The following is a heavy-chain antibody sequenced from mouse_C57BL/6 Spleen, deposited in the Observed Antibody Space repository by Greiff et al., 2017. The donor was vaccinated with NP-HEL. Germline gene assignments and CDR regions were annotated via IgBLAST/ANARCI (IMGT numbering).Heavy chain of an antibody. Sequence: EVQLQESGGGLVKPGGSLKLSCAASGFTFSDYGMHWIRQAPEKGLEWVAYISSGSSTIYYADTVKGRFTISRDNAKNTLFLQMTSLRSEDTAMYYCARDYYDYDYYAMDYWGQGTSVTVSS. CDR1: GFTFSDYG. CDR2: ISSGSSTI. J-gene: IGHJ4*01. V-gene: IGHV5-17*01. D-gene: IGHD2-4*01. CDR3: ARDYYDYDYYAMDY.